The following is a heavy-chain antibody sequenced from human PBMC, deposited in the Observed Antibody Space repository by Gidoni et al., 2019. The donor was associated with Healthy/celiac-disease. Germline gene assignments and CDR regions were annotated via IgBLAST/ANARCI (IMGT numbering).Heavy chain of an antibody. CDR1: GFTFSRYG. CDR2: ISYDGSNK. V-gene: IGHV3-30*18. CDR3: AKPRPLNYDFWSGYFDY. Sequence: QVQLVESGGGVVQPGRSLRLSGAASGFTFSRYGMHWVRQAPGTWLEWVAVISYDGSNKYYADSVKGRFTISRDNSKNTLYLQMNSLRAEDTAVYYCAKPRPLNYDFWSGYFDYWGQGTLVTVSS. J-gene: IGHJ4*02. D-gene: IGHD3-3*01.